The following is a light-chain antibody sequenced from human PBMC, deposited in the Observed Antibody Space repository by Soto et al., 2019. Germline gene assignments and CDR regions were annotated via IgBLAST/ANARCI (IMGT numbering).Light chain of an antibody. Sequence: QAVGIQVPSLTVSPGGTLTLTCASGTGALTSGNYPSWVQQEPGQAPMTLIYTTNDKYPWSPARFSGSLIGDKAALTLSGVRPEDEAEYYILLYYRTAELVLGGGTKV. V-gene: IGLV7-43*01. CDR2: TTN. CDR3: LLYYRTAELV. J-gene: IGLJ2*01. CDR1: TGALTSGNY.